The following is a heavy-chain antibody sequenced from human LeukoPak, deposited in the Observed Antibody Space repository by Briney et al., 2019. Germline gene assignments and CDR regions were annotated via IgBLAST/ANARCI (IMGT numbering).Heavy chain of an antibody. CDR3: ARGYNTGGSWFDP. V-gene: IGHV4-38-2*02. CDR1: GYSISSGYY. CDR2: IYHSGST. J-gene: IGHJ5*02. Sequence: SETLSLTCTVSGYSISSGYYWGWIRQPPGKGLEWIGSIYHSGSTYYNPSLKSRVTISLDTSKNQFSLKLNSVTAADTAVYYCARGYNTGGSWFDPWGQGTLVTVSS. D-gene: IGHD6-19*01.